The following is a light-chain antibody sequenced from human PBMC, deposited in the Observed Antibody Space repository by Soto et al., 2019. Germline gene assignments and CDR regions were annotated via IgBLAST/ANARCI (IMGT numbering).Light chain of an antibody. Sequence: QPVLTQPPSVSGAPGQRVTISCTGSSSNIGAGYDVHWYQQLPRTVPKLLIYGTSNRPSGVPDRFSGSKSGTSASLAITGLQAEDEADYYCQSYDSSLSGVVFGGGTKVTVL. CDR1: SSNIGAGYD. J-gene: IGLJ2*01. V-gene: IGLV1-40*01. CDR3: QSYDSSLSGVV. CDR2: GTS.